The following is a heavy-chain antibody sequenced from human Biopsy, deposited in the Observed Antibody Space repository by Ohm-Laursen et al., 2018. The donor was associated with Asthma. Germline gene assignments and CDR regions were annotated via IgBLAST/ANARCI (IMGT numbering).Heavy chain of an antibody. CDR2: ISWNSGRI. Sequence: RSLRLSCTASGFKFDDNAMHWIRQAPGKGLEWVSGISWNSGRIGYADSVKGRFTISRDNAKNSLYLQMNSLRPEDTALYYCAKDGVTTVSSTAFDMWGQGTMVTVAS. CDR1: GFKFDDNA. V-gene: IGHV3-9*01. J-gene: IGHJ3*02. CDR3: AKDGVTTVSSTAFDM. D-gene: IGHD4-17*01.